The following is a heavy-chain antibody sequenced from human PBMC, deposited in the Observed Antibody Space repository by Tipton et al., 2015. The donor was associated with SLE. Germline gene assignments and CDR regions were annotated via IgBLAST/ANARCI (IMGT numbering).Heavy chain of an antibody. J-gene: IGHJ6*04. D-gene: IGHD6-19*01. Sequence: TLSLTCTVSGGSISSYYWSWIRQPPGKGLEWIGYIYYSGSTNYNPSLKSRVTISVDTSKNQFSLKLSSVTAADTAVYYCARSRVAGSVDVWGKGTTVTVSS. CDR2: IYYSGST. V-gene: IGHV4-59*12. CDR3: ARSRVAGSVDV. CDR1: GGSISSYY.